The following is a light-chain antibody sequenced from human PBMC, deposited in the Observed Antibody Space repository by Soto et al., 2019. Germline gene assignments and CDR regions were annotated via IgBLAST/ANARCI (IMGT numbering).Light chain of an antibody. CDR2: GAS. CDR1: QSFGSSY. Sequence: EIVLTQSPGTLSLSPGERATLSCRASQSFGSSYLAWYQQKPGQAPRLLIYGASSRATGIPDRFSGSGSGTDFTLTISRLEPEDFAVDYCQQYGSSGWTFGQGTKVEIK. V-gene: IGKV3-20*01. J-gene: IGKJ1*01. CDR3: QQYGSSGWT.